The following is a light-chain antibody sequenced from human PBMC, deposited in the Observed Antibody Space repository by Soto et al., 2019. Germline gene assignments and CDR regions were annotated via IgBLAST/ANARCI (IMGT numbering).Light chain of an antibody. Sequence: QSALTQPASVSGSPGQSITISCTGTSSDVGDYNYVSWYQQHPGKAPKLMIYEVSNRPSGVSNRFSGSKSGNTASLTISGLQAEDEADYYCSSYTSSSTLVVFGGGTK. V-gene: IGLV2-14*01. CDR1: SSDVGDYNY. CDR3: SSYTSSSTLVV. CDR2: EVS. J-gene: IGLJ2*01.